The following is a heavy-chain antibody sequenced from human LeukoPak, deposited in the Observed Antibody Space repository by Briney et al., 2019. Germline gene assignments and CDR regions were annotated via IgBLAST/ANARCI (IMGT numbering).Heavy chain of an antibody. CDR3: ARLVDSSGYTDFDY. V-gene: IGHV1-69*13. CDR2: IIPIFGTA. J-gene: IGHJ4*02. Sequence: SVKVSCKASGGTFSSYAISWVRQAPGQWLEWMGGIIPIFGTANYAQKFQGRVTITADESTSTAYMELSSLRSEDTAVYYCARLVDSSGYTDFDYWGQGTLVTVSS. D-gene: IGHD3-22*01. CDR1: GGTFSSYA.